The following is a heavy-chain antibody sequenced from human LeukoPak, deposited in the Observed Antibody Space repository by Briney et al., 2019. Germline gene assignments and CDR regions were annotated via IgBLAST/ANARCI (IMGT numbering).Heavy chain of an antibody. CDR3: ARDLSSGWDY. Sequence: PGGSLRLSCAASGFTFSTYWMHWVRQAPGKGPVWVAHIKSDGSGTTYADSVKGRFTISRDNAKNSLYLQMNSLRAEDTAVYYCARDLSSGWDYWGQGTLVTVSS. V-gene: IGHV3-74*01. CDR1: GFTFSTYW. J-gene: IGHJ4*02. D-gene: IGHD6-19*01. CDR2: IKSDGSGT.